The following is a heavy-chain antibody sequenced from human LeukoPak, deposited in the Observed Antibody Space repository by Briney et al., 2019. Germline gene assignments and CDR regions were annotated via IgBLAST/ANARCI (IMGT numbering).Heavy chain of an antibody. CDR1: GGSFSDYY. CDR3: AKSGGYGLIDY. D-gene: IGHD1-26*01. J-gene: IGHJ4*02. CDR2: IYYSGST. V-gene: IGHV4-34*01. Sequence: SETLSLTCAVYGGSFSDYYWSWIRQPPGKGLEWIGSIYYSGSTYYNASLQSRVTISIDTSKNQFSLRLNSVTAADTAMYYCAKSGGYGLIDYWGQGTLVTVSS.